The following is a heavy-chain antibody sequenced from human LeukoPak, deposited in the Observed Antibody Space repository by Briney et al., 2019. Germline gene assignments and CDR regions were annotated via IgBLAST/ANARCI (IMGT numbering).Heavy chain of an antibody. CDR2: IIPIFGTA. CDR1: GDTLSSYA. D-gene: IGHD4-17*01. Sequence: SVKVSCKASGDTLSSYAISGVRQAPGQGLEWMGGIIPIFGTANYAQKFQGRVTITADESTSTAYMELSSLRSEDTAVYYCARDRVCHDYAPLNSAFDIWGQGTMVTVSS. V-gene: IGHV1-69*01. J-gene: IGHJ3*02. CDR3: ARDRVCHDYAPLNSAFDI.